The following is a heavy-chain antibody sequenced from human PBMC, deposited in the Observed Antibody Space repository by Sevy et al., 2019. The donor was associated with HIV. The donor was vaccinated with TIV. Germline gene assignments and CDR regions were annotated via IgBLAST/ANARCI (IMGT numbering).Heavy chain of an antibody. CDR1: GFTFTSYA. D-gene: IGHD2-2*01. J-gene: IGHJ3*02. CDR2: ISGSESST. CDR3: AKDIVVVVGDAFDI. V-gene: IGHV3-23*01. Sequence: GGSLRLSCAAPGFTFTSYAMSWVRQAPGKGLEWVSAISGSESSTYYADSVKGRFTISRDNSKNTLYLQMNNLRAEDTALYYCAKDIVVVVGDAFDIWGQGTMVTVSS.